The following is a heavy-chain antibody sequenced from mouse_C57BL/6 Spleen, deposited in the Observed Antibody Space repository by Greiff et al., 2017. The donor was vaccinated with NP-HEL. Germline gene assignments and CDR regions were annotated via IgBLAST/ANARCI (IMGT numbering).Heavy chain of an antibody. CDR3: AKGGDCYGSSSFDY. J-gene: IGHJ2*01. Sequence: VKLMESGPGLVAPSQSLSITCTVSGFSLTSYGVSWVRQPPGKGLEWLGVIWGDGSTNYHSAPISRLSISKDNSKSQVCLKLISLQTDDTAAYDGAKGGDCYGSSSFDYWGQGTTLTVSS. CDR2: IWGDGST. V-gene: IGHV2-3*01. CDR1: GFSLTSYG. D-gene: IGHD1-1*01.